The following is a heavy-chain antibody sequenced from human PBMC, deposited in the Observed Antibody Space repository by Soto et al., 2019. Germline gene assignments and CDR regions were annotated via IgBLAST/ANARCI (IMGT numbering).Heavy chain of an antibody. CDR3: AGDSHSIYNDSHAASSP. Sequence: QVQLVQSGAEVKKPGSSVKVSCKASGGTFSTYTITWERQAAGQGIEWMGRIIPTIGIINYAQKFQGSVTISAEKFTGTSYMELTGLRSDDTAVYYCAGDSHSIYNDSHAASSPWGPGTLVTVSS. CDR2: IIPTIGII. CDR1: GGTFSTYT. V-gene: IGHV1-69*08. J-gene: IGHJ5*02. D-gene: IGHD4-4*01.